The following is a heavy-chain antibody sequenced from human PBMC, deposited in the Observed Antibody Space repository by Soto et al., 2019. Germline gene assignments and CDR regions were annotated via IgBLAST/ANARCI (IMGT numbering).Heavy chain of an antibody. J-gene: IGHJ5*02. D-gene: IGHD3-3*01. CDR1: GFTFSSYA. CDR2: ISYDGSNK. V-gene: IGHV3-30-3*02. CDR3: AKNSGYDFWSGYYAPYNWFDP. Sequence: GGSLRLSCAASGFTFSSYAMHWVRQAPGKGLERVAVISYDGSNKYYADSVKGRFTISRDNSKNTLYLQMNSLRAEDTAVYYCAKNSGYDFWSGYYAPYNWFDPWGQGTLVTVSS.